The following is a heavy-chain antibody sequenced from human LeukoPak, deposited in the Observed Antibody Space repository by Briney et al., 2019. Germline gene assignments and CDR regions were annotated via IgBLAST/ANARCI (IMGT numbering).Heavy chain of an antibody. Sequence: GRSLRLSCAASGFTFDDYAMHWVRQAPGKGLEWVSGISWNSGSIGYADSVKGRFTISRDNTKNSLYLQMNSLRAEDMALYYCAKDEFVASDFTGAFDIWGQGTMVTVSS. V-gene: IGHV3-9*03. CDR1: GFTFDDYA. CDR2: ISWNSGSI. CDR3: AKDEFVASDFTGAFDI. D-gene: IGHD2-8*02. J-gene: IGHJ3*02.